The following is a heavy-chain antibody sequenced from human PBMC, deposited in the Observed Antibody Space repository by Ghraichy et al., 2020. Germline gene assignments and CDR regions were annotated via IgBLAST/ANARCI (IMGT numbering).Heavy chain of an antibody. CDR2: FYYSGST. Sequence: ETLSLTCAVSGASISSFYWSWIRQPPGKGLEWIGYFYYSGSTNYNPSLKSRVTISEDTAKNQFSLKLSSVTAADTAVYYCARVGPSYYDSSGYYYLDYWGQGTLVAVSS. J-gene: IGHJ4*02. CDR3: ARVGPSYYDSSGYYYLDY. CDR1: GASISSFY. D-gene: IGHD3-22*01. V-gene: IGHV4-59*01.